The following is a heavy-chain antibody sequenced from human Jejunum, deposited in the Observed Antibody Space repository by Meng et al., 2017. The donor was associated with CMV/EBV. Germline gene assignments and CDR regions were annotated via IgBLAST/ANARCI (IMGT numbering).Heavy chain of an antibody. CDR2: IDPNSGGT. CDR1: GYTFTGSY. CDR3: AARIGNLDKY. D-gene: IGHD1-14*01. V-gene: IGHV1-2*06. Sequence: QVQLVQSGAEVKKPGASVKVSCKASGYTFTGSYLHWVRQAPGQGLEWMGLIDPNSGGTKYAQNFQGRVTMTRDTSINTAYVELSRLRSDDTAVYYCAARIGNLDKYWGQGTLVTVSS. J-gene: IGHJ4*02.